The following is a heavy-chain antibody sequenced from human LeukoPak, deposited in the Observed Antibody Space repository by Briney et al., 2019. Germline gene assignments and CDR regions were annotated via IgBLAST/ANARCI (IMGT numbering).Heavy chain of an antibody. D-gene: IGHD3-10*01. J-gene: IGHJ4*02. CDR1: GASISSGGYY. CDR2: IYYSGST. CDR3: ARITMVRGVIITGTTGSYYFDY. V-gene: IGHV4-39*01. Sequence: SETLSLTCTVSGASISSGGYYWGWIRQPPGKGLEWIGSIYYSGSTYYNPSLKSRVTISVDTSKNQFSLKLSSVTAADTAVYYCARITMVRGVIITGTTGSYYFDYWGQGTLVTVSS.